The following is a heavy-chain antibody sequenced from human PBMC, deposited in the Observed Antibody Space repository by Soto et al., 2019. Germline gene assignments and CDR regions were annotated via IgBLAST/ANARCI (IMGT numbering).Heavy chain of an antibody. D-gene: IGHD6-13*01. CDR3: ARRGILSGSWYAPPGWVRGFYYFDY. CDR1: GGSFSGYY. V-gene: IGHV4-34*01. CDR2: INHSGST. Sequence: SETLSLTCAVYGGSFSGYYWSWIRQPPGKGLEWIGEINHSGSTNYNPSLKSRVTISVDTSKNQFSLKLSSVTAADTAVYYCARRGILSGSWYAPPGWVRGFYYFDYWGQGTLVTVSS. J-gene: IGHJ4*02.